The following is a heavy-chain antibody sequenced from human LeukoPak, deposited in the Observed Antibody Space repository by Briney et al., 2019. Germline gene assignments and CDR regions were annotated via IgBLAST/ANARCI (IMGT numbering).Heavy chain of an antibody. V-gene: IGHV1-46*01. Sequence: ASVKVSCKASGYTFTSYYMHWVRQAPGQGLERMGIINPSGGSTSYAQKFQGRVTMTRDMSTSTVYMELSSLRSEDTAVYYCARDGGSVLIDYWGQGTLVTVSS. J-gene: IGHJ4*02. CDR1: GYTFTSYY. CDR2: INPSGGST. D-gene: IGHD2-15*01. CDR3: ARDGGSVLIDY.